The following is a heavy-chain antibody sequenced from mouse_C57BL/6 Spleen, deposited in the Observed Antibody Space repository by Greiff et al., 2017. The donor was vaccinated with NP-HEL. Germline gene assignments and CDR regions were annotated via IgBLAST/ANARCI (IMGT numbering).Heavy chain of an antibody. CDR2: IYPGDGDT. D-gene: IGHD2-10*02. CDR1: GYAFSSSW. V-gene: IGHV1-82*01. CDR3: ARGRDSISYAMDY. Sequence: VQLQQSGPELVKPGASVKISCKASGYAFSSSWMNWVKQRPGTGLEWIGRIYPGDGDTNYNGKFKGKATLTADKSSSTAYMQLSSLTSEDSAVYFCARGRDSISYAMDYWGQGTSVTVSS. J-gene: IGHJ4*01.